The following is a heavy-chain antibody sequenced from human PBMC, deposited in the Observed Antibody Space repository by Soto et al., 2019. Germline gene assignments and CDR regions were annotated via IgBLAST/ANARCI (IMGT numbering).Heavy chain of an antibody. V-gene: IGHV3-30-3*01. CDR3: AREDDYGYRYINYGLDV. D-gene: IGHD4-17*01. Sequence: QAHLVESGGGVVQPGRSLRLSCAASGFTFNIYALHWVRQAPGKGLELVAVISFDGTKKYYSDSVKGRFTISRDNLKNTLYLQMNNLRVEDAALYFCAREDDYGYRYINYGLDVWGQGTTVTVSS. J-gene: IGHJ6*02. CDR1: GFTFNIYA. CDR2: ISFDGTKK.